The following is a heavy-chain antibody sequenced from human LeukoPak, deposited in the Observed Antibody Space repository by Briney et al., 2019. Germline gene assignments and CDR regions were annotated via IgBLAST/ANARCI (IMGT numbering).Heavy chain of an antibody. CDR1: GITFSDYW. J-gene: IGHJ4*02. V-gene: IGHV3-7*01. D-gene: IGHD1-14*01. Sequence: GGFLRLSCTVSGITFSDYWMSWVRQAPGKGLEWVANIKEDGGEMYYVDSVKGRFTISRDNAKNSLYLQMNSLRVEDTAVYYCASGMIEFDYWGQGTLVTVSS. CDR3: ASGMIEFDY. CDR2: IKEDGGEM.